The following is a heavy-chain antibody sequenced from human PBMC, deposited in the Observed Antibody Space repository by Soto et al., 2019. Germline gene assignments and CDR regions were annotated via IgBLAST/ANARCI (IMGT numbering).Heavy chain of an antibody. J-gene: IGHJ6*02. D-gene: IGHD6-6*01. Sequence: GGSLRLSCAASGFTFSSYSMHWVRQAPGKGLEWVAVISYDGHDEDYVDSVKGRFIISRDNSKNTVSLEMNSLRAEDTAIYFCAKDRTGIAARRRSYQYYGMDVWGQGTTVTVS. V-gene: IGHV3-30*04. CDR2: ISYDGHDE. CDR3: AKDRTGIAARRRSYQYYGMDV. CDR1: GFTFSSYS.